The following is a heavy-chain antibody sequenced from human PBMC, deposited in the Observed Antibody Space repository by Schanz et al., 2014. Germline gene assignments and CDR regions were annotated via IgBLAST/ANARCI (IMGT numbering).Heavy chain of an antibody. J-gene: IGHJ3*02. D-gene: IGHD3-10*01. Sequence: EVQLLESGGGLIQPGGSLRLSCAASGFIFGSSVMDWVRQAPGKGLEWVSGITGASDHIDYAESVKGRFTISRDNSKNTLYLQMNSLRAEDTAVYYCAKGRFGELSAFDIWGQGTMVTVSS. CDR2: ITGASDHI. CDR1: GFIFGSSV. V-gene: IGHV3-23*01. CDR3: AKGRFGELSAFDI.